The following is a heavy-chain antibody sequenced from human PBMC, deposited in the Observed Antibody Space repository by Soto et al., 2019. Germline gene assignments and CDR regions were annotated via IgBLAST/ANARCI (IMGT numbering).Heavy chain of an antibody. CDR3: ARSWSGSTSGRVDV. V-gene: IGHV3-9*01. CDR1: GFTFDDHD. Sequence: GGSLRLSCVASGFTFDDHDMHWVRQLPGKGLEWVGHISWDGYSIGYGGSVRGRFTISRDNAKNTLYLQMNSLRPEGTALYYCARSWSGSTSGRVDVWGQGTTVTVSS. CDR2: ISWDGYSI. D-gene: IGHD3-3*01. J-gene: IGHJ6*02.